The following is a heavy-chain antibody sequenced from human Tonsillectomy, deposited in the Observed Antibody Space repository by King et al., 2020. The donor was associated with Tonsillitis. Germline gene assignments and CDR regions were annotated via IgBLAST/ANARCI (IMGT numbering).Heavy chain of an antibody. J-gene: IGHJ4*02. D-gene: IGHD5-18*01. V-gene: IGHV4-61*02. Sequence: VQLQESGPVLVKPSQTLSLTCSVSGGSISSGSYYWSWIRQPAGKGLEWIGRIYTSGSTNYNPSLKSRVTISVDTSKNQFSLKLSSVTAADTAVYYCARESVDKAMAIDYWGQGTLVTVSS. CDR3: ARESVDKAMAIDY. CDR2: IYTSGST. CDR1: GGSISSGSYY.